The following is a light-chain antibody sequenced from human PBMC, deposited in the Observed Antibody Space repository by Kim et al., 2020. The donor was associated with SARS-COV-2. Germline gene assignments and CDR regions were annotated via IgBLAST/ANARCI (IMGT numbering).Light chain of an antibody. V-gene: IGLV3-1*01. CDR2: QGT. CDR3: QAWDSGSAV. CDR1: KLGNKD. J-gene: IGLJ2*01. Sequence: VSPGKTATITGSGDKLGNKDACWYQQKPGQSPVLVIFQGTKRPSGIPDRFSGSYSRNTATLTISETQAMDEAAYYCQAWDSGSAVFGGGTQLTVL.